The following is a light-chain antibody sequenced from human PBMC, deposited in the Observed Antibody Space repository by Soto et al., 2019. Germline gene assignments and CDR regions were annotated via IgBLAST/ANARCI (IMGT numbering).Light chain of an antibody. Sequence: EIGLTQSPGTLSLSPGERATLSCRASQSVSSSYLAWYQQKPGQAPRLLIYGASSRATGIPDRFSGSGSGTDFTLTISRLEPEDFAVYYFQQYGSSPETFGQGTKVEIK. CDR2: GAS. CDR3: QQYGSSPET. CDR1: QSVSSSY. J-gene: IGKJ1*01. V-gene: IGKV3-20*01.